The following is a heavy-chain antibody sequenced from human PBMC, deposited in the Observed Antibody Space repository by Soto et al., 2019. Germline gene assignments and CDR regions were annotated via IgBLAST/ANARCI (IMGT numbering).Heavy chain of an antibody. CDR1: GGSRSGYY. V-gene: IGHV4-34*01. D-gene: IGHD6-13*01. CDR3: ARGRIAAAGGGRWFDP. J-gene: IGHJ5*02. Sequence: ETLSLTCPVFGGSRSGYYWRWIRQSPEKGLEWIGEISDSGSTNYNPSLKSRVTISVDTSKNQFSLKLSSVTAADTAVYYCARGRIAAAGGGRWFDPWGQGTLVTVSS. CDR2: ISDSGST.